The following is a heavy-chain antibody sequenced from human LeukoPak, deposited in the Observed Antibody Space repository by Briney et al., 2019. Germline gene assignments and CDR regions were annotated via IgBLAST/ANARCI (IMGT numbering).Heavy chain of an antibody. V-gene: IGHV1-2*02. Sequence: ASVKVSCKASGYTFTGYYMHWVRQAPGQGLEWMGWINPNSGGTNYAQKFQGRVTMTRDTSISTAYMELSRLRSDDTAVYYCAGDPRALWWYGMDVWGQGTTVTVSS. CDR3: AGDPRALWWYGMDV. CDR2: INPNSGGT. CDR1: GYTFTGYY. D-gene: IGHD2-21*01. J-gene: IGHJ6*02.